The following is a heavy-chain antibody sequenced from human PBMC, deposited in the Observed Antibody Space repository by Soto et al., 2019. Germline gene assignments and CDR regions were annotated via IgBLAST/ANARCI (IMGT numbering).Heavy chain of an antibody. CDR1: GFTFSSYA. CDR3: AKERDLDNGNYGRYGMDV. CDR2: ISGSGGST. V-gene: IGHV3-23*01. J-gene: IGHJ6*02. D-gene: IGHD1-7*01. Sequence: GGSLRLSCAASGFTFSSYAMSWVRQAPGKGLEWVSAISGSGGSTYYADSVKGRFTISRDNSKNTLYLQMNSLRAEDTAVYYCAKERDLDNGNYGRYGMDVWGQGTTVTVPS.